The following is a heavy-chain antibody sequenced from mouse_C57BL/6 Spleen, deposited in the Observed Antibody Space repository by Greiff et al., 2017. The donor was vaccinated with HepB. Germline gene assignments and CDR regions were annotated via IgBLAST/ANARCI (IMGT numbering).Heavy chain of an antibody. D-gene: IGHD2-4*01. V-gene: IGHV1-53*01. J-gene: IGHJ2*01. CDR3: ARSVLYYYDPFDY. CDR1: GYTFTSYW. Sequence: QVQLKQPGTELVKPGASVKLSCKASGYTFTSYWMHWVKQRPGQGLEWIGNINPSNGGTNYNEKFKSKATLTVDKSSSTAYMQLSSLTSEDSAVYYCARSVLYYYDPFDYWGQGTTLTVSS. CDR2: INPSNGGT.